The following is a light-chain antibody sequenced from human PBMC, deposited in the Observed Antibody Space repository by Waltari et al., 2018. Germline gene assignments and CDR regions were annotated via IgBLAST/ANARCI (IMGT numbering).Light chain of an antibody. CDR2: KAV. V-gene: IGKV1-5*03. CDR3: QHYIRYPVT. Sequence: DIQMTQSPSTLSASVGDRVTITCRASQTIGSWLAWYQQKPGKDPKLLIYKAVNLESGVPSRFSGGESGIEFSLTISSLQPDDFVTYYCQHYIRYPVTFGQGTKLELK. J-gene: IGKJ2*01. CDR1: QTIGSW.